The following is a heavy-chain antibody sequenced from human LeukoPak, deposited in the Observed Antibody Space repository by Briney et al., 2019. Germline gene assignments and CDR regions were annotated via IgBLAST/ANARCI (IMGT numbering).Heavy chain of an antibody. D-gene: IGHD5-18*01. Sequence: SVKVSCKASGGTFSSYAISWVRQAPGQGLEWMGGIIPIFGTANYAQKFQGRVTITADESTSTAYMELSSLRSEDTAVYYCARSDTAMVLDYYGMDVWGQGTTVTVSS. J-gene: IGHJ6*02. CDR2: IIPIFGTA. V-gene: IGHV1-69*13. CDR1: GGTFSSYA. CDR3: ARSDTAMVLDYYGMDV.